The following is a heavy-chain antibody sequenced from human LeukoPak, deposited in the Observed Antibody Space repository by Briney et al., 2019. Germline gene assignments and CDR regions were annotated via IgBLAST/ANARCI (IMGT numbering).Heavy chain of an antibody. CDR2: ISYDGSNK. D-gene: IGHD2-15*01. V-gene: IGHV3-30*18. CDR1: GFTFSSYG. Sequence: HPGRSLRLSCAASGFTFSSYGMHWVRQAPGKGLEWVAVISYDGSNKYYADSVKGRFTISRDNSKNTLYLQMNSLRAEDTAVYYCAKVGGSPTPGAFDIWCQGTMVTVSS. CDR3: AKVGGSPTPGAFDI. J-gene: IGHJ3*02.